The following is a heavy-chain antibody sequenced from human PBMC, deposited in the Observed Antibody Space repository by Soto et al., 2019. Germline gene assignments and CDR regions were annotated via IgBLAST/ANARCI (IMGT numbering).Heavy chain of an antibody. CDR3: ARRYYDCSGGSCYSPHYYYYMDV. D-gene: IGHD2-15*01. J-gene: IGHJ6*03. CDR1: GGSISSYY. CDR2: IYYSGST. V-gene: IGHV4-59*08. Sequence: SETLSLTCAVYGGSISSYYWSWIRQPPGKGLEWIGYIYYSGSTNYNPSLKSRVTISVDTSKNQFSLKLSSVTAADTAVYYCARRYYDCSGGSCYSPHYYYYMDVWGKGTTVTVSS.